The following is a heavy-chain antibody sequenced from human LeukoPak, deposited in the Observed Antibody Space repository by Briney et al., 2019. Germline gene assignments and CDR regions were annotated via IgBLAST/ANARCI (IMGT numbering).Heavy chain of an antibody. J-gene: IGHJ5*02. CDR3: ARAVTSSPWRNWFDP. CDR2: IYYSGST. Sequence: PSETLSLTRTVSGGSISSYYWSWIRQPPGKGLEWIGYIYYSGSTNYNPSLKSRVTISVDTSKNQFSLKLSSVTAADTAVYYCARAVTSSPWRNWFDPWGQGTLVTVSS. D-gene: IGHD1-1*01. CDR1: GGSISSYY. V-gene: IGHV4-59*01.